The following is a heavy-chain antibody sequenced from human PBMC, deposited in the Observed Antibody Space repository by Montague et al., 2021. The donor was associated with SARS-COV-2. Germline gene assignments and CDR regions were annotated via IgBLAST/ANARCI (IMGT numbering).Heavy chain of an antibody. J-gene: IGHJ4*02. D-gene: IGHD1-26*01. CDR2: ISARGDNT. CDR1: GFTFSNFA. CDR3: ARGQYLIDF. V-gene: IGHV3-23*01. Sequence: SLRLSCAASGFTFSNFAMAWVRQAPGKGLEWVSPISARGDNTYYADSVMGRFTISRDSSKNTLYLQMNSLRGDDTATYYCARGQYLIDFWGQGSLVTVSS.